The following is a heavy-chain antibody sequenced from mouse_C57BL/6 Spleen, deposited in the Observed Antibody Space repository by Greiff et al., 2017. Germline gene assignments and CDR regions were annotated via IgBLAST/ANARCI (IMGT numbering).Heavy chain of an antibody. D-gene: IGHD2-4*01. J-gene: IGHJ3*01. CDR3: ATYDDAWFAY. CDR2: ISSGSSTI. CDR1: GFTFSDYG. V-gene: IGHV5-17*01. Sequence: EVKLMESGGGLVKPGGSLKLSCAASGFTFSDYGMHWVRQAPEKGLEWVAYISSGSSTIYYADTVKGRFTISRDNAKNTLFLQMTSLRSEDTAMYYCATYDDAWFAYWGQGTLVTVSA.